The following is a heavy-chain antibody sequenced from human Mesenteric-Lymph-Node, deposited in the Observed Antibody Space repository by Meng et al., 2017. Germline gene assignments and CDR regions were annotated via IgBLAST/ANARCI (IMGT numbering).Heavy chain of an antibody. CDR2: INAGNGNT. D-gene: IGHD4-17*01. CDR3: ARPTYGDEYYYYYYGMDV. CDR1: GYTFTSYA. V-gene: IGHV1-3*01. Sequence: ASVKVSCKASGYTFTSYAMHWVRQAPGQRLEWMGWINAGNGNTKYSQKFQGRVTITRDTSASTAYMELSSLRSEDTAVYYCARPTYGDEYYYYYYGMDVWGQGTTVTVSS. J-gene: IGHJ6*02.